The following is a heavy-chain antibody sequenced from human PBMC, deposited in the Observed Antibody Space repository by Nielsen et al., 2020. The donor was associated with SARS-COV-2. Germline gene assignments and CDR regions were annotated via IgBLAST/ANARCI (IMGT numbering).Heavy chain of an antibody. CDR2: ISSSSTI. CDR3: ARDDGSYYPVYYFDY. D-gene: IGHD1-26*01. Sequence: GESLKISCAASGFTFSSYSMNWVRQAPGKGLEWVSYISSSSTICYADSVKGRFTISRDNAKNSLYLQMNSLRDEDTAVYYCARDDGSYYPVYYFDYWGQGTLVTVSS. CDR1: GFTFSSYS. J-gene: IGHJ4*02. V-gene: IGHV3-48*02.